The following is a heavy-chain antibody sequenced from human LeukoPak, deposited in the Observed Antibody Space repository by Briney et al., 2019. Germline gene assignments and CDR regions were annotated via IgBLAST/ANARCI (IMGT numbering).Heavy chain of an antibody. CDR2: INSDGTGT. CDR1: GFTFSSYW. V-gene: IGHV3-74*03. Sequence: GGSLRLSCAASGFTFSSYWMHWVRQAPGKGPVRVSRINSDGTGTMYADSVKGRFTISRDNAKNTLYLQMNSLRAEDTAVYYCAKHPAFDIWGQRTMVTVSS. J-gene: IGHJ3*02. CDR3: AKHPAFDI.